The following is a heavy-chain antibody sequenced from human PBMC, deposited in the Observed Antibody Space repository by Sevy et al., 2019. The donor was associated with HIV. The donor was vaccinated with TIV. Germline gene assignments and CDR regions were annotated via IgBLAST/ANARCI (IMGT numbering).Heavy chain of an antibody. Sequence: GGSLRLSCAASGFTFSSYDTHWVRQATGKGLEWVSTIGSAGDTYYPGSVKGRFTISRENAKNSLYLQMNSLRAGDTAVYYCARAYSYGPKDVWGQGTTVTVSS. V-gene: IGHV3-13*01. J-gene: IGHJ6*02. D-gene: IGHD5-18*01. CDR3: ARAYSYGPKDV. CDR1: GFTFSSYD. CDR2: IGSAGDT.